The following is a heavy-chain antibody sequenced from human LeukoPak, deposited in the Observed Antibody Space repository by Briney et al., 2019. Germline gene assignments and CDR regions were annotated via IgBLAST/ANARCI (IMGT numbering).Heavy chain of an antibody. Sequence: GGSLRLSCAASGFTFDDYAMQWVRQAPGKGLEWVSGISWNSGSIGYADSVKGRFTISRDNAKNSLYLQMNSLRAEDTALYYCAKDNAFDLVGATSAFDIWGQGTMVTVSS. V-gene: IGHV3-9*01. J-gene: IGHJ3*02. D-gene: IGHD1-26*01. CDR2: ISWNSGSI. CDR3: AKDNAFDLVGATSAFDI. CDR1: GFTFDDYA.